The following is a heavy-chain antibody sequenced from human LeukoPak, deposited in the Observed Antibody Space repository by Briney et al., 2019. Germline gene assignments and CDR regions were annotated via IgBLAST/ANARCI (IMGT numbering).Heavy chain of an antibody. D-gene: IGHD3-22*01. Sequence: GGSLRLSCAASGFTFSSYGMHWVRQAPGKGLEWVAVISYDGSNKYYADSVKGRFTISRDNSKNTLYLQMNSLRAEDTAVYYCARVGRYYYDSSGYSNDYWGQGTLVTVSS. CDR1: GFTFSSYG. CDR2: ISYDGSNK. CDR3: ARVGRYYYDSSGYSNDY. V-gene: IGHV3-30*03. J-gene: IGHJ4*02.